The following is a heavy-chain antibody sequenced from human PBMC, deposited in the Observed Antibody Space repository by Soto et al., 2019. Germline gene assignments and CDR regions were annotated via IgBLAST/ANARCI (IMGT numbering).Heavy chain of an antibody. V-gene: IGHV4-39*01. CDR1: GAPISSRSSY. J-gene: IGHJ5*02. CDR3: ATTRGIAVGGSFDH. D-gene: IGHD6-19*01. Sequence: LSLTCIVSGAPISSRSSYWGWIRQPPGKGLEWVGTFYSGSTYNNPSLKSRVTISVDTSKNQFSLKLSSVAAEDTAIYYCATTRGIAVGGSFDHWGQGTLVTVSS. CDR2: FYSGST.